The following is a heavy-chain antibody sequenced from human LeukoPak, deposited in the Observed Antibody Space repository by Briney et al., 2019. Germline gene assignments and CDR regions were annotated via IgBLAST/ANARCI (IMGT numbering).Heavy chain of an antibody. Sequence: PGGSLRLSCAVSGFTFSSYDMNWVRQAPGKGLEWVSGISGSGGRTYYADSVKGRFSISRDNSKNTLYLQMNSLRAEDTAVYYCAKTLVRGVIEPSRAFDIWGQGTMVTVSS. J-gene: IGHJ3*02. CDR2: ISGSGGRT. CDR3: AKTLVRGVIEPSRAFDI. V-gene: IGHV3-23*01. D-gene: IGHD3-10*01. CDR1: GFTFSSYD.